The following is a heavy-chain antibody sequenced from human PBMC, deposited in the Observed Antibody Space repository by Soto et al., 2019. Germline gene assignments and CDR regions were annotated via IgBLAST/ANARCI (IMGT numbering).Heavy chain of an antibody. V-gene: IGHV1-8*01. D-gene: IGHD3-10*01. Sequence: QVQLVQSGAEVKKPGASVKVSCKASGYTFTTYEINWVRQVPGQGLEWMGWMSPSSGNTGYVNQFRGRFTMTSNTSMTTAYMELSSLRSEDTAVYYCARVGGQLFGDHGMDVWGQGTTVTVSS. CDR1: GYTFTTYE. CDR2: MSPSSGNT. CDR3: ARVGGQLFGDHGMDV. J-gene: IGHJ6*02.